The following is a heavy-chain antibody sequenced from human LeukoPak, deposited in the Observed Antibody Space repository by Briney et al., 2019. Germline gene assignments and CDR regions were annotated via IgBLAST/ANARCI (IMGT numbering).Heavy chain of an antibody. D-gene: IGHD3-3*01. CDR3: ATGAVLRFLEWFGLY. J-gene: IGHJ4*02. CDR2: FDPEDAET. V-gene: IGHV1-24*01. CDR1: GYTLTELS. Sequence: ASVKVSCKVSGYTLTELSMHWVRQAPGKGLEWMGGFDPEDAETVYAQKFQGRVTMSEDTSTDTAYMELSSLTSEDTAVYYCATGAVLRFLEWFGLYWGQGTLVTVSS.